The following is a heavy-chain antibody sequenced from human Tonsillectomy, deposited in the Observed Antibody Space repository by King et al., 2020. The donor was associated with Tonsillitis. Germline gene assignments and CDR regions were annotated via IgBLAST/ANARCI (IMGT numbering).Heavy chain of an antibody. Sequence: VQLVESGGGLVQPGGSLRLSCAASGFTFCSYWMSWVRQAPGKGLEGGANTKQDGSEKNYVESVKGRFTISRDNAKNSLYLQMNSLRAEDTAVYYCARDRRGCSSTSCYEYYYYGMDVWGQGTTVTVSS. V-gene: IGHV3-7*01. CDR2: TKQDGSEK. J-gene: IGHJ6*02. CDR3: ARDRRGCSSTSCYEYYYYGMDV. D-gene: IGHD2-2*01. CDR1: GFTFCSYW.